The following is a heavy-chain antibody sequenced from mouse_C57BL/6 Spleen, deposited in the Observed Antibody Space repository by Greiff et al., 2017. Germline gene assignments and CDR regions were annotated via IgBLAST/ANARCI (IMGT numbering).Heavy chain of an antibody. V-gene: IGHV1-62-2*01. CDR3: ARHESYYYGSSPYAMDY. CDR2: FYPGSGSI. J-gene: IGHJ4*01. CDR1: GYTFTEYT. D-gene: IGHD1-1*01. Sequence: VQLQQSGAELVKPGASVKLSCKASGYTFTEYTIHWVKQRSGQGLEWIGWFYPGSGSIKYNEKFKDKATLTADKSSSTVYMELSRLTSEDSAVYFCARHESYYYGSSPYAMDYWGQGTSGTVSS.